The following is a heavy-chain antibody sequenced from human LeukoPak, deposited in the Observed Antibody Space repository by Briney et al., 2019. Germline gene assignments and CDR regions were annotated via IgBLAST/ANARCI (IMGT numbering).Heavy chain of an antibody. Sequence: GGSRRLSCAASGFTVSSNYMSWVRQAPGKGLEWVSVIYSGGSTYYADSVKGRFTISRDNSKSTLYLQMNSLRAEDTAVYYCARESQGWFDPWGQGTLVTVSS. CDR1: GFTVSSNY. V-gene: IGHV3-53*01. CDR3: ARESQGWFDP. CDR2: IYSGGST. J-gene: IGHJ5*02.